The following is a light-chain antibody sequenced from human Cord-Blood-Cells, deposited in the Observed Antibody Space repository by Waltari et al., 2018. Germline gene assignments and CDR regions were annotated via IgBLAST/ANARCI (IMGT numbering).Light chain of an antibody. V-gene: IGKV3-15*01. J-gene: IGKJ4*01. CDR3: QQYNNWPLT. Sequence: EIVMTQSPATLSVSPGERATLSCRASQSVSSNLAWYQQKPGQAPRLLIYGASTRATGIPARFIGSGSGTEFTLTISSPQSEDFAVYYCQQYNNWPLTFGGGTKVEIK. CDR1: QSVSSN. CDR2: GAS.